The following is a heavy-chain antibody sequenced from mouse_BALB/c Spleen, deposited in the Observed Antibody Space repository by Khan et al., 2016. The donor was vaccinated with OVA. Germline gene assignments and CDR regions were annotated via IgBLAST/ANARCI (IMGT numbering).Heavy chain of an antibody. CDR1: GYSITSDYA. V-gene: IGHV3-2*02. J-gene: IGHJ2*01. CDR2: ISYSGNT. CDR3: ARVHGGDFDY. Sequence: EVQLQESGPGLVKPSQSLSLTCTVTGYSITSDYAWNWIWQFPGNKLEWLGYISYSGNTKYNPSLKSRISVTRDTSKNQFFLQLNSVTTEDTATYYCARVHGGDFDYWGQGTTLTVSS.